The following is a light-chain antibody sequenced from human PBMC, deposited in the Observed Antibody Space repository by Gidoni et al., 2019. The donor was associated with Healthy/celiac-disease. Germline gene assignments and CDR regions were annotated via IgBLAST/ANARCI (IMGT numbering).Light chain of an antibody. Sequence: EIVMKQSPATLSVSPGERATLSCRASQSVSSNLAWYQQKPGQAPRLLIYGASTRATGIPARCSGSGSGTEFTLTISSLQSEDFAVYYCQQYNNWPRTCGQGTKVEIK. J-gene: IGKJ1*01. CDR1: QSVSSN. V-gene: IGKV3-15*01. CDR3: QQYNNWPRT. CDR2: GAS.